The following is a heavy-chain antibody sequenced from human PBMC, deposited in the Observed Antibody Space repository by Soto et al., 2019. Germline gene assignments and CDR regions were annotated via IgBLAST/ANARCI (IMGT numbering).Heavy chain of an antibody. CDR1: GFTFEDCA. J-gene: IGHJ6*02. V-gene: IGHV3-9*01. Sequence: EVPLVESGGGLVQPGRSLRLSCVASGFTFEDCAMHWVRQAPGKGLEWVSGISWNSGSIGYADSVKGRFTISRDNAKNSLYLQMNSLRPEDTALYYCAKEGDGMDVWGQGTTVTVSS. D-gene: IGHD1-26*01. CDR2: ISWNSGSI. CDR3: AKEGDGMDV.